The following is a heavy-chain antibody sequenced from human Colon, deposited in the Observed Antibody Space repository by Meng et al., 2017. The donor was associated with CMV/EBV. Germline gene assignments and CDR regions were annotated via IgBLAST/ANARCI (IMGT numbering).Heavy chain of an antibody. CDR1: GYTFTAYY. V-gene: IGHV1-2*02. J-gene: IGHJ3*01. CDR3: ARAVDTVVPKRTDAFDL. Sequence: ASVKVSCKASGYTFTAYYIHWVRQAPGHRLEWMGWINPSSGVPHYAQMFQGRFTMTRDTSISTGYMELNILTSDATAVYFCARAVDTVVPKRTDAFDLWGQGTMVTVSS. CDR2: INPSSGVP. D-gene: IGHD5-18*01.